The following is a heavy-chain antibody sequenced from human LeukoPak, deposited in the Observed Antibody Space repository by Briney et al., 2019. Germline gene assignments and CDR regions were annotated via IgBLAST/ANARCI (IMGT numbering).Heavy chain of an antibody. D-gene: IGHD3-9*01. J-gene: IGHJ4*02. CDR3: ARVVAHWGSLRYFDWFDY. V-gene: IGHV1-69*13. Sequence: ASVKVSCKASGCTFSSYAISWVRQAPGQGLEWMGGINPIFGTANYAQKFQGRVTITADESTSTAYMELSSLRSEDTAVYYCARVVAHWGSLRYFDWFDYWGQGTLVTVPS. CDR1: GCTFSSYA. CDR2: INPIFGTA.